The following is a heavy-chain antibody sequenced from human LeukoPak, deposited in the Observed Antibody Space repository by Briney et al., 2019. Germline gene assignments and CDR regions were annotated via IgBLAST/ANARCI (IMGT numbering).Heavy chain of an antibody. J-gene: IGHJ6*02. CDR1: GDTFTSYY. D-gene: IGHD3-9*01. CDR3: ARDKVNDILTGYYLQQYYYYGMDV. Sequence: GASVKVSCKASGDTFTSYYMHWVRQAPGQGLEWMGIINPSGGSTSYAQKFQGRVTMTRDTSTSTVYMELSSLRSEDTAVYYCARDKVNDILTGYYLQQYYYYGMDVWGQGTTVTVSS. CDR2: INPSGGST. V-gene: IGHV1-46*01.